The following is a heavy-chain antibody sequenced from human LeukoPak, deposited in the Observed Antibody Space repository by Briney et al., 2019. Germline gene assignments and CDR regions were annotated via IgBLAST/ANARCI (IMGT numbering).Heavy chain of an antibody. CDR3: ASLGYYYDSSGYYPPGY. Sequence: GSLRLSCAASGFTFSSYSMNWVRQPPGKGLEWIGSIYYSGSTYYNPSLKSRVTISVDTSKNQFSLKLSSVTAADTAVYYCASLGYYYDSSGYYPPGYWGQGTLVTVSS. D-gene: IGHD3-22*01. CDR1: GFTFSSYSMN. V-gene: IGHV4-39*01. J-gene: IGHJ4*02. CDR2: IYYSGST.